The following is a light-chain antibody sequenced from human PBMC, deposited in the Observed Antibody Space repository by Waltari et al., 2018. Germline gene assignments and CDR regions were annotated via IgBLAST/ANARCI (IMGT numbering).Light chain of an antibody. Sequence: AIRITQSPSSLSASTGDRVTINCRASQGISTYLAWHQQKPGKAPKLLIYSASTLQRGVPARFSGSGSGTDFTLTISCLQSEDVATYYCQQYYSYPRTFGQGTKVEI. CDR1: QGISTY. V-gene: IGKV1-8*01. CDR3: QQYYSYPRT. J-gene: IGKJ1*01. CDR2: SAS.